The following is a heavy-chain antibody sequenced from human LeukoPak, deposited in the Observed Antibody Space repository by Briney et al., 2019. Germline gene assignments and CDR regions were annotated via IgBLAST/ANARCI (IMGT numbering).Heavy chain of an antibody. CDR3: ARDGGAVAGTSHTNYYYYYMDV. J-gene: IGHJ6*03. CDR1: GFTFSSYA. V-gene: IGHV3-30*04. Sequence: GGSLRLSCAASGFTFSSYAMHWVRQAPGKWLEWVAVISYDGSNKYYPDSVKGRFTISRDNSKNTLYLQMKSLRAEDTAVYYCARDGGAVAGTSHTNYYYYYMDVWGKGTTVTVSS. D-gene: IGHD6-19*01. CDR2: ISYDGSNK.